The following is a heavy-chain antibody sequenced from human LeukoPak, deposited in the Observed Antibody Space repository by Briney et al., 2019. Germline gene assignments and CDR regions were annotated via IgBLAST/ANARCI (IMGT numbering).Heavy chain of an antibody. J-gene: IGHJ4*02. V-gene: IGHV5-51*01. CDR2: IYPDDSDT. CDR3: SRHTYYGSGSYYRGDY. D-gene: IGHD3-10*01. Sequence: GESLKISCKGSGYSFSSYWFGWVRQRPGKGLEWMGIIYPDDSDTTYSPSFQGQVTFSADKSTNTAYLQWSSLKASDTATYYCSRHTYYGSGSYYRGDYWGQGTLVTVAS. CDR1: GYSFSSYW.